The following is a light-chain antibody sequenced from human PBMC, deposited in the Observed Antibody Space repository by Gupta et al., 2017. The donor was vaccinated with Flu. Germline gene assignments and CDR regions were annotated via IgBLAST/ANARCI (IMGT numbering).Light chain of an antibody. V-gene: IGLV2-8*01. J-gene: IGLJ3*02. CDR2: EVT. Sequence: QSALTQPPSASGSSGQSVTISCTGTSSDVGAYHYVSWYQKYPGKAPKLMIYEVTKRPSGVPDRFSGSKSGSTASLTVSGLQADDEADYYCSAYAGNNNLVFGGGTKLTVI. CDR3: SAYAGNNNLV. CDR1: SSDVGAYHY.